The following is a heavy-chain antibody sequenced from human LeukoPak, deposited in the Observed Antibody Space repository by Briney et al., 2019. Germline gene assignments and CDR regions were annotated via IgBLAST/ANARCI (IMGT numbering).Heavy chain of an antibody. CDR1: GYTFTDYY. Sequence: GASVKVSCKASGYTFTDYYIHWVRQAPGQGLEWMGRINPNSDGTDYAQKFQGRVTMTRDTSISTAYMELSRLRSDDTAVYYCARGYNRGYDFWSGYYKIDYWGQGTLVTVSS. CDR3: ARGYNRGYDFWSGYYKIDY. CDR2: INPNSDGT. V-gene: IGHV1-2*06. J-gene: IGHJ4*02. D-gene: IGHD3-3*01.